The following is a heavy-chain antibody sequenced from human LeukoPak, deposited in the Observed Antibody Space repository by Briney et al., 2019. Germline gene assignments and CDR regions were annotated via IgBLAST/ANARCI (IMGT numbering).Heavy chain of an antibody. Sequence: GGSLRLSCAASGFTFSNYWMTWVRQAPGRGPEWVANVNRDGSETYYLDSVKGRFTISKDNAKNSLYLQMNSLRAEDTALYHCARNNGMDVWGQGTTVIVSS. CDR1: GFTFSNYW. J-gene: IGHJ6*02. CDR3: ARNNGMDV. V-gene: IGHV3-7*03. CDR2: VNRDGSET.